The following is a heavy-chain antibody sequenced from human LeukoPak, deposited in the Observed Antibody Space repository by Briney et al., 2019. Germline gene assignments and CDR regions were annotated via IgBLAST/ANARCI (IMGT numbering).Heavy chain of an antibody. CDR3: AKGADYYGSGTYRYNWFDA. CDR1: GFTFTYNG. CDR2: ISRSSTTI. Sequence: GGSLRLSCAASGFTFTYNGMNWVRQAPGKGLEWVSFISRSSTTIYYADSVKGRFTISRDNAKNSLYLLMNSLRADDTAVYFCAKGADYYGSGTYRYNWFDAWGQGTLVTVSS. V-gene: IGHV3-48*01. D-gene: IGHD3-10*01. J-gene: IGHJ5*02.